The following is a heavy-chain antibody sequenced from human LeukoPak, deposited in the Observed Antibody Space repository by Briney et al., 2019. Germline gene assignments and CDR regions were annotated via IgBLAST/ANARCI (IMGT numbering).Heavy chain of an antibody. CDR2: IKSKANGGTT. CDR3: TTLVVEPDY. CDR1: GFHFSNAW. V-gene: IGHV3-15*01. J-gene: IGHJ4*02. Sequence: PGGSLRLSCAASGFHFSNAWMSWVRQAPGKGLEWVGRIKSKANGGTTDYAAPVNGRFTISRDDSKNTLYLQMDSLKTEDTAVYFCTTLVVEPDYWGQGTLVTVSS. D-gene: IGHD2-15*01.